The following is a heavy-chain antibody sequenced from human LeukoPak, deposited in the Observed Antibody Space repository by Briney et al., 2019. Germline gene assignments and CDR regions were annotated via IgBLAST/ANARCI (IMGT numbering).Heavy chain of an antibody. D-gene: IGHD3-10*01. Sequence: QPGGSLRLSCAASGFTFSNYEMNWVRQAPGKGLEWVSYISSSGNTIYYADSVRGRFPISRDNAKNSLYLQMDSLRPEDTAIYYCARDFYYGSGRFDYWGQGTLVSVSS. CDR3: ARDFYYGSGRFDY. V-gene: IGHV3-48*03. CDR2: ISSSGNTI. CDR1: GFTFSNYE. J-gene: IGHJ4*02.